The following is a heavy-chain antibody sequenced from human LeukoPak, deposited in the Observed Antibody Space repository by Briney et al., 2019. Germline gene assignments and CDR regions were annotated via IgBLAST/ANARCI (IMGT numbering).Heavy chain of an antibody. CDR1: GYTFTSYG. Sequence: ASVKVSCKASGYTFTSYGISWVRQAPGQGLEWMGWISAYNGNTNYAQKLQGRVTMTTDTSTSTAYMGLRSLRSDDTAVYYCARDDRYGSGSYYSYWGQGTLVTVSS. D-gene: IGHD3-10*01. V-gene: IGHV1-18*01. CDR2: ISAYNGNT. CDR3: ARDDRYGSGSYYSY. J-gene: IGHJ4*02.